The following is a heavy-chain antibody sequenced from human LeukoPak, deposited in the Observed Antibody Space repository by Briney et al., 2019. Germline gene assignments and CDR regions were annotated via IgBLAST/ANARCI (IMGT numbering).Heavy chain of an antibody. J-gene: IGHJ4*02. V-gene: IGHV1-69*05. D-gene: IGHD1-26*01. CDR3: ARTVGAIDIFDY. CDR2: IIPIFGTA. CDR1: GGTFISYA. Sequence: SVKVSCKASGGTFISYAISWVRQAPGQGLEWMGRIIPIFGTANYAQKFQGRVTITTHESTSTAYMELSSLRSGDTAVYYCARTVGAIDIFDYWGQGTLVTVSS.